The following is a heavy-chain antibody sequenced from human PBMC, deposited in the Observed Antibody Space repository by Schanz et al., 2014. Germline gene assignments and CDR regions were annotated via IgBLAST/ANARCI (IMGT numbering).Heavy chain of an antibody. V-gene: IGHV1-18*01. CDR3: ARDRVYRFLKGENRFYFDY. D-gene: IGHD3-3*01. CDR2: ISPYNGNT. J-gene: IGHJ4*02. CDR1: GYTFTNYG. Sequence: QVQLVQSGAEVKKPGASVKVSCETSGYTFTNYGVSWVRQAPGQGLEWVAWISPYNGNTAYAQNLKGRVRMTTDTPTATAYMELRSLTSDDTAVYYCARDRVYRFLKGENRFYFDYWGQGTLVTVSS.